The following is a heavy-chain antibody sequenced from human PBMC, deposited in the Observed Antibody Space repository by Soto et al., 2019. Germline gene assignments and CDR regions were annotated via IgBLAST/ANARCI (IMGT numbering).Heavy chain of an antibody. V-gene: IGHV3-23*01. CDR2: ISGSGGST. CDR3: AKSRSGQYYFDY. CDR1: GFTFSSYA. J-gene: IGHJ4*02. Sequence: EVELLESGGGLVQPGGSLRLSCAASGFTFSSYAMSWVRQAPGKGLEWVSAISGSGGSTYYADSVKGRFTISRDNSKNTLYLQMNSLRAEDTAVYYCAKSRSGQYYFDYWGQGTLVTVSS. D-gene: IGHD3-3*01.